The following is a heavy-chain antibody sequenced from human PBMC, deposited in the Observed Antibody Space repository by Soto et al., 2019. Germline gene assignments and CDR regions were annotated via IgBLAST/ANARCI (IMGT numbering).Heavy chain of an antibody. CDR3: ASVGSPWGAAAVAVAGLFDY. D-gene: IGHD6-19*01. Sequence: ASVKVSCKASGYTFTSYGISWVRQAPGQGLEWMGWISAYNGNTNYAQKLQGRVTMTTDTSTSTAYMELRSLRSDDTAVYYWASVGSPWGAAAVAVAGLFDYWGQGTLVTVSS. CDR2: ISAYNGNT. J-gene: IGHJ4*02. CDR1: GYTFTSYG. V-gene: IGHV1-18*04.